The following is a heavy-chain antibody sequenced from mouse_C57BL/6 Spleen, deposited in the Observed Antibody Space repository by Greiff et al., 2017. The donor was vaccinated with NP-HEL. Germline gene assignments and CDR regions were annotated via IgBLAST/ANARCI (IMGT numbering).Heavy chain of an antibody. D-gene: IGHD1-1*01. V-gene: IGHV1-55*01. CDR3: ARLTTVVATRGYFDY. CDR2: IYPGSGST. Sequence: QVQLKESGAELVKPGASVKMSCKASGYTFTSYWITWVKQRPGQGLEWIGDIYPGSGSTNYNEKFKSKATLTVDTSSSTAYMQLSSLTSEDSAVYYCARLTTVVATRGYFDYWGQGTTLTVSS. CDR1: GYTFTSYW. J-gene: IGHJ2*01.